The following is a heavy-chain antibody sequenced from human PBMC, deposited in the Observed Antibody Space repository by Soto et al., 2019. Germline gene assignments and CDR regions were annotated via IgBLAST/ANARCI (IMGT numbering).Heavy chain of an antibody. Sequence: ASVKVSCKASGYTFTSYYMHWVLQAPGQGLEWMGIINPSGGSTSYAQKFQGRVTMTRDTSTSTVYMELSSLRSEDTAVYYCARGAPLGHSSSWYWFDPWGQGTLVTVSS. CDR3: ARGAPLGHSSSWYWFDP. J-gene: IGHJ5*02. V-gene: IGHV1-46*01. CDR2: INPSGGST. D-gene: IGHD6-13*01. CDR1: GYTFTSYY.